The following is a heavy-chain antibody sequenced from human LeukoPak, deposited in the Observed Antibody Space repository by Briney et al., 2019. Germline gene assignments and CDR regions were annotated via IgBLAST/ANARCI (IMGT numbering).Heavy chain of an antibody. V-gene: IGHV4-38-2*02. CDR3: ARGPPDCSSTSCYAFDAFDI. D-gene: IGHD2-2*01. Sequence: SETLSLTCTVSGYSISSGYYWGWIRQPPGKGLEWIGSIHYSGSTYYNPSLKSRVTISVDTSKNQFSLKLSSVTAADTAMYYCARGPPDCSSTSCYAFDAFDIWGQGTMVTVSS. J-gene: IGHJ3*02. CDR1: GYSISSGYY. CDR2: IHYSGST.